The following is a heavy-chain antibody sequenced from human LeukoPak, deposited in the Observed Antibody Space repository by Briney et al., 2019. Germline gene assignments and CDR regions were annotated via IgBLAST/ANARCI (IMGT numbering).Heavy chain of an antibody. V-gene: IGHV4-34*01. J-gene: IGHJ4*02. D-gene: IGHD6-6*01. CDR1: GGSFSGYY. Sequence: SETLSLTCAVYGGSFSGYYWSWIRQPPGKGLEWIGEINHSGSTNYNPSLKSRVTISVDTSKNQFSLKLSSVTAADTAVYYCARGLLAARPIFRYWGQGTLVTVSS. CDR2: INHSGST. CDR3: ARGLLAARPIFRY.